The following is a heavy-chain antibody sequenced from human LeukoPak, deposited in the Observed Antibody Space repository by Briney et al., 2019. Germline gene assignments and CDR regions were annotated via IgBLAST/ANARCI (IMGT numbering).Heavy chain of an antibody. Sequence: GGSLRLSCAASGFTFSDYYMSWIRQAPGKGLEWVSYISSSGSTIYYADSVKGRFTISRDNAKNSLYLQMNSLRAEDTAVYYCARDYLSGSFPYGMGVWGQGTTVTVSS. CDR1: GFTFSDYY. CDR3: ARDYLSGSFPYGMGV. J-gene: IGHJ6*02. CDR2: ISSSGSTI. D-gene: IGHD1-26*01. V-gene: IGHV3-11*01.